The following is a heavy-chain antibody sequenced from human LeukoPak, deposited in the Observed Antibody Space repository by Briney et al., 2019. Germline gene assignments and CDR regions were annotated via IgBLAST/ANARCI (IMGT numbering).Heavy chain of an antibody. J-gene: IGHJ5*02. D-gene: IGHD2-2*01. V-gene: IGHV3-7*01. Sequence: RGSLRLSCAASGLTFSSYWMSCVRQAPGQGLEWVANIKQDGSEKYYVDSVKGRFTISRDNAKNSLYLQMNSLRAEDTAVYYCARFSSPLGWFDPWGQGTLVTVSS. CDR1: GLTFSSYW. CDR3: ARFSSPLGWFDP. CDR2: IKQDGSEK.